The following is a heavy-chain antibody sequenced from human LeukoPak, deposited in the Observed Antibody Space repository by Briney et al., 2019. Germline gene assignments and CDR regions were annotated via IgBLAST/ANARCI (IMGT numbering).Heavy chain of an antibody. CDR3: ARGYSRSWYQAVVYIWLDP. J-gene: IGHJ5*02. D-gene: IGHD6-13*01. CDR1: GGSISSYY. Sequence: SETLSLTCTVSGGSISSYYWTWIRQPPGKGLEWIGYISYSGSTNYNPSLKSRVTISVDTSKNQFSLNLTSVTAADTAVYYCARGYSRSWYQAVVYIWLDPWGQGTPVTVSS. V-gene: IGHV4-59*01. CDR2: ISYSGST.